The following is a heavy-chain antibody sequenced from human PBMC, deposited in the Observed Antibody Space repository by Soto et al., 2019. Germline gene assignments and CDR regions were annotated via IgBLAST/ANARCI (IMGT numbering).Heavy chain of an antibody. J-gene: IGHJ5*02. CDR2: IYWDDDK. Sequence: QITLKESGPTLVKPTQTLTLTCTFSGFSLSTSGVGVGWIRQPPGKALEWLALIYWDDDKRYSPSLKSRLTITKDTSKNQVVLTMTNMDPVDTATYYCAHDHVYCISTSCYRNWLDPWGQGTLVTVSS. CDR3: AHDHVYCISTSCYRNWLDP. V-gene: IGHV2-5*02. D-gene: IGHD2-2*01. CDR1: GFSLSTSGVG.